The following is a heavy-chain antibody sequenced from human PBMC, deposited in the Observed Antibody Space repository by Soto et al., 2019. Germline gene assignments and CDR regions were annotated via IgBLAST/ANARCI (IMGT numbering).Heavy chain of an antibody. CDR3: AKRYCGGDCYSFYFDY. J-gene: IGHJ4*02. Sequence: QVQLVESGGGVVQPGRSLRLSCAASGFTFSSYGMHWVRQAPGKGLEWVAVISYDGSNKYYADSVKGRFTISRDNSKNTLYLQMNSLRAEDTAVYYCAKRYCGGDCYSFYFDYWGQGTLVTVSS. CDR2: ISYDGSNK. V-gene: IGHV3-30*18. CDR1: GFTFSSYG. D-gene: IGHD2-21*02.